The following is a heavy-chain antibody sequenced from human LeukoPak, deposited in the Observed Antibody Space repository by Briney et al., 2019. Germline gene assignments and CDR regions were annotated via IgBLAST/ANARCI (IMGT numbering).Heavy chain of an antibody. CDR3: ARRRWAYDFWSGYYGAYYYYMDV. D-gene: IGHD3-3*01. Sequence: PGASVKVSCKASGYTFTGHYMHWVRQAPGQGLEWMGWINPNSGGTNYAQKFQGRVTMTRDTSISTAYMELSRLRSDDTAVYYCARRRWAYDFWSGYYGAYYYYMDVWGKGTTVTVSS. V-gene: IGHV1-2*02. CDR1: GYTFTGHY. CDR2: INPNSGGT. J-gene: IGHJ6*03.